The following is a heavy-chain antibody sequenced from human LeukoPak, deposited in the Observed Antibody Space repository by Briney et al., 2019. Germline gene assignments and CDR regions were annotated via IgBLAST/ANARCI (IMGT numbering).Heavy chain of an antibody. CDR2: ISSSSSYI. D-gene: IGHD6-13*01. CDR3: ARGYSSSYDLPFDP. V-gene: IGHV3-21*01. CDR1: GFTFSSYS. J-gene: IGHJ5*02. Sequence: GGSLRLSCAASGFTFSSYSMNWVRQAPGQGLEWVSSISSSSSYIYYADSVKGRFTISRDNSKNSLYLQMNSLRAEDTAVYYCARGYSSSYDLPFDPWGQGTLVTVSS.